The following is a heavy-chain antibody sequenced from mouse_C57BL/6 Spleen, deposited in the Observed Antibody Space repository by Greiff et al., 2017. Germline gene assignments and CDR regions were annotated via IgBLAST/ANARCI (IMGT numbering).Heavy chain of an antibody. V-gene: IGHV1-80*01. J-gene: IGHJ4*01. CDR2: IYPGDGDT. Sequence: VQLVESGAELVKPGASVKISCKASGYAFSSYWMNWVKQRPGKGLEWIGQIYPGDGDTNYNGKFKGKATLTADKSSSTAYMQLSSLTSEDSAVYFCASIYYGNLYAMDYWGQGTSVTVSS. D-gene: IGHD2-1*01. CDR3: ASIYYGNLYAMDY. CDR1: GYAFSSYW.